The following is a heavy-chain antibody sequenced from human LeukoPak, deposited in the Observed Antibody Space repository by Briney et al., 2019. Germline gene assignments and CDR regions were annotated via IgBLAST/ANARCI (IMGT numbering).Heavy chain of an antibody. CDR1: GFTFSDYY. CDR2: ISSSGSTI. CDR3: ASPRKRYYDSSGYYY. Sequence: GGSLRLSCAASGFTFSDYYMSWIRQAPGKGLEWVSYISSSGSTIYYADSVKGRFTISRDNAKNSLYLQMNSLRAEDTAVYYCASPRKRYYDSSGYYYWGQGTLVTVSS. D-gene: IGHD3-22*01. V-gene: IGHV3-11*04. J-gene: IGHJ4*02.